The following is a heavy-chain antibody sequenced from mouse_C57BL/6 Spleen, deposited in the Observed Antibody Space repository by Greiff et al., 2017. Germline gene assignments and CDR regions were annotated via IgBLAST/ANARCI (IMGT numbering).Heavy chain of an antibody. J-gene: IGHJ1*03. CDR2: ISDGGSYT. D-gene: IGHD2-14*01. CDR3: ARDAYYGYDGDWYFDV. CDR1: GFTFSSYA. V-gene: IGHV5-4*01. Sequence: EVQGVESGGGLVKPGGSLKLSCAASGFTFSSYAMSWVRQTPEKRLEWVATISDGGSYTYYPDNVKGRFTISRDNAKNNLYLQMSHLKSEDTAMYYCARDAYYGYDGDWYFDVWGTGATGTVSS.